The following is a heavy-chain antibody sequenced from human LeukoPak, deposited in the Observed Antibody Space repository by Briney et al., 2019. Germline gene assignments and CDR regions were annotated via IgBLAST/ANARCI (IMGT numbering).Heavy chain of an antibody. Sequence: RGGPLRLSCAASGFTFDDYGMSWVRHAPGKGLEWVSSINWNGCNKGYVDSVKGRFTISRDNAKNSLYLQMNSLRAEDTAWYYCARRGGWYSRANWFDPWGQGTLVTVSS. V-gene: IGHV3-20*04. J-gene: IGHJ5*02. CDR1: GFTFDDYG. D-gene: IGHD6-19*01. CDR2: INWNGCNK. CDR3: ARRGGWYSRANWFDP.